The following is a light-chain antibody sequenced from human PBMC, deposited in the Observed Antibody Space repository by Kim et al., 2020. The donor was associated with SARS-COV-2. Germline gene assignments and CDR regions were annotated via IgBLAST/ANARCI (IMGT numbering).Light chain of an antibody. J-gene: IGLJ2*01. Sequence: GQSITISCTGTSSDVGGYNYVSWYQQHPGKAPKLMIYDVSNRPSGVSNRFSGSKSGNTASLTISGLQAEDEAYYYCSSYTSSSPLVFGGGTQLTVL. CDR3: SSYTSSSPLV. V-gene: IGLV2-14*03. CDR1: SSDVGGYNY. CDR2: DVS.